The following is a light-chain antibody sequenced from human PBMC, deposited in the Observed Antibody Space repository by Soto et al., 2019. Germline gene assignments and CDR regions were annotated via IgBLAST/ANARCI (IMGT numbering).Light chain of an antibody. Sequence: QSALTQPPSASGSPGQSVTISCTGTSSDVGGYNYVSWYQQHPGKVPKLMIYEVSKRPSGVPDRSSGSKSGNTASLTVSGLQAEDEADYYCSSYAGSDLYVFGTGTKVTVL. V-gene: IGLV2-8*01. CDR3: SSYAGSDLYV. CDR2: EVS. CDR1: SSDVGGYNY. J-gene: IGLJ1*01.